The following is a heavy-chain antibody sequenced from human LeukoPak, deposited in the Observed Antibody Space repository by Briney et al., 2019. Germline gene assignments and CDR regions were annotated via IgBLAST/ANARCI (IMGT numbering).Heavy chain of an antibody. Sequence: GGSLTLSCAASGFTFDDYGMSWVRQAPGKGLEWVAGINWNGGRTGYADSVTGRFTISSDNAKNSLYLQLYSLRAQDTAFDCCARDLSWYYYDSSCYLLYCWGQGTLVSVS. CDR2: INWNGGRT. CDR3: ARDLSWYYYDSSCYLLYC. CDR1: GFTFDDYG. J-gene: IGHJ4*02. D-gene: IGHD3-22*01. V-gene: IGHV3-20*04.